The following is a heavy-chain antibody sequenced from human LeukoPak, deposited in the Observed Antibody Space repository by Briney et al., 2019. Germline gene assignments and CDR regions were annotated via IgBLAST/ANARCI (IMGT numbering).Heavy chain of an antibody. Sequence: SETLSLTCAVSGGSINSGGYSWSWIRQPPGKGLEWIGYIYHSGSTYYNPSLKSRVTISVDTSKNQFSLKLSSVTAADTAVYYCARGGKDIVVVVAATKYFDYWGQGTLVTVSS. CDR2: IYHSGST. D-gene: IGHD2-15*01. CDR3: ARGGKDIVVVVAATKYFDY. V-gene: IGHV4-30-2*01. J-gene: IGHJ4*02. CDR1: GGSINSGGYS.